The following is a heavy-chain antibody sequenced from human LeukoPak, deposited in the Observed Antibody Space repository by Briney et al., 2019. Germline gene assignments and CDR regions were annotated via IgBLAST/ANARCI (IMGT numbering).Heavy chain of an antibody. J-gene: IGHJ4*02. CDR2: ISGSGGST. CDR3: AKGERQGTTDTDFDY. D-gene: IGHD2/OR15-2a*01. Sequence: PGGSVTLSCAAARFTFNSYAMMWVPQARGQGREGGSAISGSGGSTYYAVSVRGRFTISRDTSKNTLYLQMNSLRAEDTAVYYCAKGERQGTTDTDFDYWGQGTLVTVSS. CDR1: RFTFNSYA. V-gene: IGHV3-23*01.